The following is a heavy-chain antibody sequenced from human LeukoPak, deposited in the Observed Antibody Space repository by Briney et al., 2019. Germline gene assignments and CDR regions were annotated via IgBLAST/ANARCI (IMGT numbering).Heavy chain of an antibody. CDR1: GGSFSGYY. CDR2: INHSGST. V-gene: IGHV4-34*01. CDR3: ARGGYDFWSGRLYYYYYMDV. J-gene: IGHJ6*03. Sequence: SEPLSLTCAVYGGSFSGYYWSWIRQPPGKGLEWIGEINHSGSTNYNPSLKSRVTISVDTSKNQFSLKLSSVTAADTAVYYCARGGYDFWSGRLYYYYYMDVWGKGTTVTVSS. D-gene: IGHD3-3*01.